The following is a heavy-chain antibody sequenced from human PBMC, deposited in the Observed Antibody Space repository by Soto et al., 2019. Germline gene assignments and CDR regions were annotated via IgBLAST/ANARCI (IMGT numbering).Heavy chain of an antibody. CDR1: GASISRYY. V-gene: IGHV4-59*01. CDR2: MYFSGSI. Sequence: SETLSLTCTVSGASISRYYWSWIRQPPGKGLECIGYMYFSGSINYNPSLKSRVTISVDTSKNQLSLKLSSVTAADTAVYYCARVTYSSGWYFAYWGQGTLVTVS. D-gene: IGHD6-19*01. J-gene: IGHJ4*02. CDR3: ARVTYSSGWYFAY.